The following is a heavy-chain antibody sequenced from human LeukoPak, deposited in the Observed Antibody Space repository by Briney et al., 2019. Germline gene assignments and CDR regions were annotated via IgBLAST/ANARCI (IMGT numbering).Heavy chain of an antibody. CDR3: ARDIIAEYCSGGSCSNYYYYMDV. CDR2: ISAYNGNT. J-gene: IGHJ6*03. V-gene: IGHV1-18*01. D-gene: IGHD2-15*01. Sequence: GASVKVSCKTFGDTFNSYAVSWVRQAPGQGLEWMGWISAYNGNTNYAQKLQGRVTMTTDTSTSTAYMELRSLRSDDTAVYYCARDIIAEYCSGGSCSNYYYYMDVWGKGTTVTVSS. CDR1: GDTFNSYA.